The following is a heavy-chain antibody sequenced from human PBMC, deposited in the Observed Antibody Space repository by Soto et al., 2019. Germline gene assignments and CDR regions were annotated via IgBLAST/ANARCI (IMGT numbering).Heavy chain of an antibody. V-gene: IGHV1-69*06. D-gene: IGHD3-22*01. CDR2: IIPIFGTA. Sequence: PGGSLRLSCAASGFTFSSYAISWVRQAPGQGLEWMGGIIPIFGTANYAQKFQGRVTITADKFTSTAYMELSSLRSEDTAVYYCARDHEYYYDSSGYWGPSDAFDIWGQGTMVTVSS. J-gene: IGHJ3*02. CDR1: GFTFSSYA. CDR3: ARDHEYYYDSSGYWGPSDAFDI.